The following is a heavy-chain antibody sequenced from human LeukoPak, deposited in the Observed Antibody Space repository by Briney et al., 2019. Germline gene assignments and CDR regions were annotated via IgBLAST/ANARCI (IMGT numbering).Heavy chain of an antibody. CDR1: GGTFSSYA. Sequence: SVKVSCKASGGTFSSYAISWVRQAPGQGLEWMGRIIPIFGTANYAQKFQGRVTITTDESTSTAYVELSSLRSEDTAVYYSAVESGSSGFLPFDFWGQGTLVTVSS. J-gene: IGHJ4*02. CDR2: IIPIFGTA. CDR3: AVESGSSGFLPFDF. D-gene: IGHD6-19*01. V-gene: IGHV1-69*05.